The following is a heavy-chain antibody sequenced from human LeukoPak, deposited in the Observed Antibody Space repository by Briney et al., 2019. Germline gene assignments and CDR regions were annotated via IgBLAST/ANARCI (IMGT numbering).Heavy chain of an antibody. D-gene: IGHD2-21*02. Sequence: SETLSLTCTVSGGSISSYYWSWIRQPAGKGLEWIGRIYTSGSTNYNPSLKSRVTISVDTSKNQFSLKLSSVTAADTAVYYCARVKDYTGDSEVYHPAYFDYWGQGTLVTVSS. V-gene: IGHV4-4*07. CDR2: IYTSGST. J-gene: IGHJ4*02. CDR1: GGSISSYY. CDR3: ARVKDYTGDSEVYHPAYFDY.